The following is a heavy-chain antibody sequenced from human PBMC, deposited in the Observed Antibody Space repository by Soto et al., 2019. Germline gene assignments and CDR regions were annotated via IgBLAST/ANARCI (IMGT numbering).Heavy chain of an antibody. CDR3: AKGRTYSSGWYYGMDV. Sequence: EVQLLESGGDLVQPGGSLRLSCAVSGFTFSSYAMSWVRQAPGKGLEWVSGITGGGGGSYYADSVKGRFTISRDNSKNTLYLQMNSLRAEDTAVYYCAKGRTYSSGWYYGMDVWGQGTTVTVSS. CDR2: ITGGGGGS. V-gene: IGHV3-23*01. J-gene: IGHJ6*02. CDR1: GFTFSSYA. D-gene: IGHD6-19*01.